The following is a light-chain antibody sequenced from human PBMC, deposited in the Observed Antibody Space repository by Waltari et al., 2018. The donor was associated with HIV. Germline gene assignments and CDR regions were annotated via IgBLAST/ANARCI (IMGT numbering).Light chain of an antibody. CDR3: QQYRSSPET. CDR2: GAS. Sequence: IVLTQSPGTLPLSPGERATLSCRASQRVYSSYLAWYQQKPGQAPKLLIYGASSRATGIPDRFSGSGSGTDFTLTISRLEPEDFAVYYCQQYRSSPETFGPGTTVDIK. J-gene: IGKJ3*01. CDR1: QRVYSSY. V-gene: IGKV3-20*01.